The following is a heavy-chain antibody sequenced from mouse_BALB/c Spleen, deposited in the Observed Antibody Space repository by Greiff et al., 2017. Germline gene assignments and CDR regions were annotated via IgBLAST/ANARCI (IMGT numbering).Heavy chain of an antibody. CDR2: INPSTGYT. CDR3: SRRGLLRYYYAMDY. D-gene: IGHD1-1*01. Sequence: VKLQESGAELAKPGASVKMSCKASGYTFTSYWMHWVKQRPGQGLEWIGYINPSTGYTEYNQKFKDKATLTADKSSSTAYMQLSSLTSEDSAVYYCSRRGLLRYYYAMDYWGQGTSVTVSS. CDR1: GYTFTSYW. J-gene: IGHJ4*01. V-gene: IGHV1-7*01.